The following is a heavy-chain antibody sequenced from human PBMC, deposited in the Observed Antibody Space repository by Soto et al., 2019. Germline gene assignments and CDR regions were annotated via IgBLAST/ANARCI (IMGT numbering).Heavy chain of an antibody. CDR2: INHSGST. CDR1: GGSFSGYY. V-gene: IGHV4-34*01. CDR3: ARAKYNWNLDY. D-gene: IGHD1-20*01. J-gene: IGHJ4*02. Sequence: QVQLQQWGAGLLKPSETLSLTCAVYGGSFSGYYWSWIRQPPGKGLEWIGEINHSGSTNYNPSLTIRVTISVDASKNQFSLKLSSVTAADTAVYYCARAKYNWNLDYWGQGTLVTVSS.